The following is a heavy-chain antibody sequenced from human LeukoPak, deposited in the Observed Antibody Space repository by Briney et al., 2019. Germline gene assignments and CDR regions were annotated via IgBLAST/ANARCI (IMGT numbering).Heavy chain of an antibody. CDR3: ARVSLRGNTGYSADY. Sequence: SSETLSLTCTVSGGSVSSGSYYWSWIRQPPGKGLEWIGYMSYSGSTNYNPSLKSRVTISLDTSKNQFSLKLTSVTAADTAVYFCARVSLRGNTGYSADYWGQGTLVTVSS. CDR2: MSYSGST. V-gene: IGHV4-61*01. J-gene: IGHJ4*02. D-gene: IGHD3-9*01. CDR1: GGSVSSGSYY.